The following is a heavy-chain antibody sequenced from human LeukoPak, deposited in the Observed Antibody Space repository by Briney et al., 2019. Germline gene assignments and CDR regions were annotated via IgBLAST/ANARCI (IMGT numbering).Heavy chain of an antibody. V-gene: IGHV1-69*01. CDR1: GGTFSSYA. CDR2: IIPIFGTA. CDR3: ASLRASGVNSGGDY. D-gene: IGHD4-23*01. Sequence: GASVKLSCNASGGTFSSYAISWVRQPPGQGLEWMGGIIPIFGTAIYAQNFQGRVTITADESTSTAYMELHSLRSEDTAVYLCASLRASGVNSGGDYWGQGTLVTVSS. J-gene: IGHJ4*02.